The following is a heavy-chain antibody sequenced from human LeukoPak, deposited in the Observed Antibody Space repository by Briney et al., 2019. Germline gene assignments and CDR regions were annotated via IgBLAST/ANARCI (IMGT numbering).Heavy chain of an antibody. Sequence: GASVKVTCKASGYTFTSYGISWVRQAPGQGLEWMGWISAYNGNTNYAQKLQGRVTMTTDTSTSTAYMELRSLRSDDTAVYYCARVWDIVVVVAATHFDYWGQGTLVTVSS. CDR3: ARVWDIVVVVAATHFDY. J-gene: IGHJ4*02. D-gene: IGHD2-15*01. CDR1: GYTFTSYG. CDR2: ISAYNGNT. V-gene: IGHV1-18*01.